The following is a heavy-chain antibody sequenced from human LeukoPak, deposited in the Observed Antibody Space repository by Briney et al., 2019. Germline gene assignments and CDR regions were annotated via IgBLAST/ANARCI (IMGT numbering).Heavy chain of an antibody. J-gene: IGHJ5*02. CDR1: GFTFSSYG. Sequence: GESLRLSCAASGFTFSSYGMHWVRQAPGTGLEWVAFIRSDGSNKNYADSVKGRFTISRDNSKNTLYLQMNSLRPDDTAVYYCAKDYSKTSYYGSGTYYRPNWFDPWGQGTLVTVSS. D-gene: IGHD3-10*01. CDR2: IRSDGSNK. CDR3: AKDYSKTSYYGSGTYYRPNWFDP. V-gene: IGHV3-30*02.